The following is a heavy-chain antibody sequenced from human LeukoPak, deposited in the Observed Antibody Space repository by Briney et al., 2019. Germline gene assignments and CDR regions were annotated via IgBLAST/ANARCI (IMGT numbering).Heavy chain of an antibody. CDR2: INSGGST. CDR3: AGPVPVPTYLGFWSGYYAGLGY. Sequence: PGGSLRLSCAASGFSFSSYDMNWVRQAPGKGLEWVSAINSGGSTYYADSVKGRFTISRENSKNTLYLQLNSLRAEDTAVYYCAGPVPVPTYLGFWSGYYAGLGYWGQGTLVTVSS. J-gene: IGHJ4*02. D-gene: IGHD3-3*01. V-gene: IGHV3-66*01. CDR1: GFSFSSYD.